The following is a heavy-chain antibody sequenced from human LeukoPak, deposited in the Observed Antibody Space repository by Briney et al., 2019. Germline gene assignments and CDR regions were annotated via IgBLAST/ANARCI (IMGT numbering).Heavy chain of an antibody. Sequence: SETLSLTCTVSGGSISGYYWSRLRQSPGKGLEWIGYIYYSGSTNYNPSLMSRVSMSVDTSKNQFSLKLSSVTAADTALYYCAKHRYSGFAFDPWGQGTLVTVSS. CDR2: IYYSGST. D-gene: IGHD5-12*01. CDR1: GGSISGYY. CDR3: AKHRYSGFAFDP. J-gene: IGHJ5*02. V-gene: IGHV4-59*08.